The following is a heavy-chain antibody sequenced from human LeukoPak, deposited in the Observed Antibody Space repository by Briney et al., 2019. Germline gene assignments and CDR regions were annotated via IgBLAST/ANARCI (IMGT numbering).Heavy chain of an antibody. CDR1: GFTFSSYE. CDR3: ARLRSSWHGHLDY. Sequence: PGGSLRLSCAAPGFTFSSYEMNWVRQAPGKGLEWVSYISSSGSTIYYADSVKGRFTISRDNAKNSLYLQMNSLRAEDTAVYYCARLRSSWHGHLDYWGQGTLVTVSS. J-gene: IGHJ4*02. CDR2: ISSSGSTI. V-gene: IGHV3-48*03. D-gene: IGHD6-13*01.